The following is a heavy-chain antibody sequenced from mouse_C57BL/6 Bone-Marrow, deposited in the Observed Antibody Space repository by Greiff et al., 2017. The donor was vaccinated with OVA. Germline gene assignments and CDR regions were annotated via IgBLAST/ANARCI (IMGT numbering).Heavy chain of an antibody. CDR3: ARWNYGNYFDY. D-gene: IGHD1-1*01. J-gene: IGHJ2*01. V-gene: IGHV5-17*01. CDR2: ISRGSSTI. Sequence: EVKVVESGGGLVKPGGSLKLSCAASGFTFSDYGMHWVRQAPEKGLEWVAYISRGSSTIYYADTVKGRFTISRDNAKNTLFLQMTSLRSEDTAMYYCARWNYGNYFDYWGQGTTLTVSS. CDR1: GFTFSDYG.